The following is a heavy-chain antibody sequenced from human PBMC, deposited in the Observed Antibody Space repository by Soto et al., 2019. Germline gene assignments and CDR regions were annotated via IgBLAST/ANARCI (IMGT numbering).Heavy chain of an antibody. CDR1: GFTFSSYG. Sequence: QVQLVESGGGVVQPGRSLRLSCAASGFTFSSYGMHWVRQAPGKGLDWVAVIWYDGSNKYYADSVKGRFTISRDNSKNXQYLQMNSLRAEDTAVYYCARESGALTVTRYNWFDPWGQGTLVTVSS. J-gene: IGHJ5*02. CDR3: ARESGALTVTRYNWFDP. CDR2: IWYDGSNK. V-gene: IGHV3-33*01. D-gene: IGHD4-4*01.